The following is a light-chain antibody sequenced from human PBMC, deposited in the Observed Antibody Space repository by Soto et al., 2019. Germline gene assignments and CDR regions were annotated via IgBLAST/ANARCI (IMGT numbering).Light chain of an antibody. CDR1: NSNIGSNT. CDR3: AAWDDSLNGWV. J-gene: IGLJ3*02. V-gene: IGLV1-44*01. Sequence: QSVLTQPPSASGTPGLRVTISCSGSNSNIGSNTVNWYQQLPGTAPKLLIYSNNQRPSGVPDRFSGSKSGTSASLAISGLQSEDEADYYCAAWDDSLNGWVFGGGTKLTVL. CDR2: SNN.